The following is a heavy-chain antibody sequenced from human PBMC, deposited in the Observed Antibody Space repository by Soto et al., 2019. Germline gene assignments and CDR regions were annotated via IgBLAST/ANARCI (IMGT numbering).Heavy chain of an antibody. V-gene: IGHV3-53*05. J-gene: IGHJ6*02. D-gene: IGHD3-10*01. Sequence: GGSLRLSCAASGFTVSSNYMSWVRQAPGKGLEWVSVIYSGGSTYYADSVKGRFAISRDNSKNTLYLQMNSLRAEDTAVYYCARDYGSGSHYYYYGMDVWGQGTTVTVSS. CDR3: ARDYGSGSHYYYYGMDV. CDR2: IYSGGST. CDR1: GFTVSSNY.